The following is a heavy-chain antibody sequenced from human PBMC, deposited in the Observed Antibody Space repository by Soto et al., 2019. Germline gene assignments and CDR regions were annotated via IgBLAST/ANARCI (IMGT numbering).Heavy chain of an antibody. CDR1: GGTFSSYA. J-gene: IGHJ6*02. CDR3: ARVTDYDILTGLNYYYGIDV. CDR2: IIPIFGTA. D-gene: IGHD3-9*01. V-gene: IGHV1-69*06. Sequence: QVQLVQSGAEVKKPGSSVKVSCKASGGTFSSYAISWVRQAPGQGLEWMGGIIPIFGTANYAQKFQVRVTITADKSTSTAYMALSSLRSEDTAVYYCARVTDYDILTGLNYYYGIDVWGQGTTVTVSS.